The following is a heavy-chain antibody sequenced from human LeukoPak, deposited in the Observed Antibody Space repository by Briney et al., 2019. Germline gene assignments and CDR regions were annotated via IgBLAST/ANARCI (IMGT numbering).Heavy chain of an antibody. D-gene: IGHD3-10*01. J-gene: IGHJ4*02. CDR1: GGTFSSCA. Sequence: SVKVSCKASGGTFSSCAISWVRQAPGQGLEWMGGIIPIFGTANYAQKFQGRVTMTRDTSTSTVYMELSSLRSEDTAVYYCARAGELWFGDYWGQGTLVTVSS. V-gene: IGHV1-69*05. CDR2: IIPIFGTA. CDR3: ARAGELWFGDY.